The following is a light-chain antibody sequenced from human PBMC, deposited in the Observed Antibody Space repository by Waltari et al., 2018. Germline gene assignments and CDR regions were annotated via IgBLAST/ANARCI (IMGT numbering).Light chain of an antibody. J-gene: IGKJ4*01. CDR2: WAS. CDR1: QSVLLTSNNKNY. Sequence: DCEMPQSPDSLAVSLGERATSNCKSSQSVLLTSNNKNYLAWYQQKPGQPPKLLIYWASTRESGVPDRFSGSGSGTDFSLTISSLQAEDVAVYYCQQFYHSPPTFGGGTKVEIK. CDR3: QQFYHSPPT. V-gene: IGKV4-1*01.